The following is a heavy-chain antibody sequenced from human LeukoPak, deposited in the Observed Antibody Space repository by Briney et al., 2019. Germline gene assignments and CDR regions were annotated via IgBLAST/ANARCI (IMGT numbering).Heavy chain of an antibody. Sequence: GGSLRLSCTASGFTLSNYWMSWVRQTPEKGLEWLANIKHDGSEQVYVDSVKGRFTISRDNAKNSLYLQMNSLRAEDTAVYYCARDPYSNSWSYGMDVWGQGTTVTVSS. D-gene: IGHD6-13*01. V-gene: IGHV3-7*05. CDR3: ARDPYSNSWSYGMDV. J-gene: IGHJ6*02. CDR1: GFTLSNYW. CDR2: IKHDGSEQ.